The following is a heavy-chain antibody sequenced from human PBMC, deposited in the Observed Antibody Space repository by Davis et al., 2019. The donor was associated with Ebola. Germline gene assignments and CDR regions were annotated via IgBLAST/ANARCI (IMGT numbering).Heavy chain of an antibody. CDR1: GYTFTSYD. J-gene: IGHJ4*02. V-gene: IGHV1-8*01. CDR3: ARDRAGYNPFDY. D-gene: IGHD5-24*01. Sequence: AASVKVSCKASGYTFTSYDINWVRQATGQGLEWMGWMNPNSGNTGYAQKFQGRVTITRDTSASTAYMELSSLRSEDTAVYYCARDRAGYNPFDYWGQGTLVTVSS. CDR2: MNPNSGNT.